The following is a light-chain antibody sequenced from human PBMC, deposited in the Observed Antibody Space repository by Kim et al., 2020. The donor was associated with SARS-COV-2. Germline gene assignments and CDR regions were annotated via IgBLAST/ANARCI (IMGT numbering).Light chain of an antibody. CDR2: GAS. Sequence: SPGERATVACKARQSVSTTNLAWYQQRSGQAPRHLIYGASTKATGIPDRFSGSGSGADFTLTISRLQPDDFAVYYCQQYDSSPRTFGQGTKVDIK. V-gene: IGKV3-20*01. J-gene: IGKJ1*01. CDR1: QSVSTTN. CDR3: QQYDSSPRT.